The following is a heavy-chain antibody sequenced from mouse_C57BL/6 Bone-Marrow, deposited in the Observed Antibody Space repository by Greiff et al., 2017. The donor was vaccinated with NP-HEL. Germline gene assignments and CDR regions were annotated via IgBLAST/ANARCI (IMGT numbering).Heavy chain of an antibody. J-gene: IGHJ4*01. CDR1: GYTFTSYW. V-gene: IGHV1-53*01. D-gene: IGHD1-1*01. CDR2: INPSNGGT. CDR3: ARKRGLLRAYAMDY. Sequence: VKLQQPGTELVKPGASVKLSCKASGYTFTSYWMHWVKQRPGQGLEWIGNINPSNGGTNYNEKFKSKATLTVDKSSSTAYMQHSSLTSEDSAVYYCARKRGLLRAYAMDYWGQGTSVTVSS.